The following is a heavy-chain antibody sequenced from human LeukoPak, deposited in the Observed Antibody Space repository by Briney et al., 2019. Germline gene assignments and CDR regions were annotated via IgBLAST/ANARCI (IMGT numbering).Heavy chain of an antibody. CDR3: ARDRYDSSGYYYDY. V-gene: IGHV4-31*03. CDR2: IYYSGST. J-gene: IGHJ4*02. D-gene: IGHD3-22*01. CDR1: GGSISSGGYY. Sequence: SETLSLTCTVSGGSISSGGYYWSWIRQHPGKGLEWIGYIYYSGSTYYNPSLKSRVTMSVDTSKNQFSLKLSSVTAADTAVYYCARDRYDSSGYYYDYWGQGTLVTVSS.